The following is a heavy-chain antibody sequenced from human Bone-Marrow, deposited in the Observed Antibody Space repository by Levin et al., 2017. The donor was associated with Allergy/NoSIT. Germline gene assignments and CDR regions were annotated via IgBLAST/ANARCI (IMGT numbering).Heavy chain of an antibody. CDR1: GYTFTSYA. J-gene: IGHJ4*02. D-gene: IGHD6-19*01. CDR2: INAGNGNT. Sequence: ASVKVSCKASGYTFTSYAMHWVRQAPGQRLEWMGWINAGNGNTKYSQKFQGRVTITRDTSASTAYMELSSLRSEDTAVYYCARDSIGGAVAGTGGVFDYWGQGTLVTVSS. CDR3: ARDSIGGAVAGTGGVFDY. V-gene: IGHV1-3*01.